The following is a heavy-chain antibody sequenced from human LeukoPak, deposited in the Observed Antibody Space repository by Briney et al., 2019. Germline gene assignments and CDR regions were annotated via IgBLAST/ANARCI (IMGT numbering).Heavy chain of an antibody. D-gene: IGHD6-13*01. CDR1: GYTFTSYD. V-gene: IGHV1-8*01. J-gene: IGHJ4*02. CDR2: MNPNSGNT. CDR3: ARGQYGSSWYDY. Sequence: AASVKVSCKASGYTFTSYDITWVRQATGQGLEWMGWMNPNSGNTGYAQKFQGRVTMTRSTSISTAYMELSSLRSEDTAVYYCARGQYGSSWYDYWGQGSLVTVSS.